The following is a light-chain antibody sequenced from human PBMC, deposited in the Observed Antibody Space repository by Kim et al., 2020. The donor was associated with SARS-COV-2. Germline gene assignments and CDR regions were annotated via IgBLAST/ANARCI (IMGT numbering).Light chain of an antibody. CDR3: ATWDDSLDGPV. CDR1: SSNIGSNP. CDR2: SNN. Sequence: GHRVTISCSGGSSNIGSNPVNGYQQLPGTAPKVLLYSNNQRPSGVPDRFSGAKTGTSASLAISGLQSEDEADYYCATWDDSLDGPVFGRGTKLTVL. V-gene: IGLV1-44*01. J-gene: IGLJ3*02.